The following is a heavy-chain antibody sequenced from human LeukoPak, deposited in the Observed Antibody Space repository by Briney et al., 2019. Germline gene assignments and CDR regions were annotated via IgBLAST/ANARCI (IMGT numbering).Heavy chain of an antibody. CDR1: GGTFSNYA. J-gene: IGHJ4*02. Sequence: ASVKVSCKATGGTFSNYAISWVRQAPGQGLEWMGGIIPIFGTANYAQKFQGRVTITTDESTSTAYMELSSLRSEDTAVYYCERDLGYSYGPNWGPLDYWGQGTLVTVSS. CDR2: IIPIFGTA. CDR3: ERDLGYSYGPNWGPLDY. V-gene: IGHV1-69*05. D-gene: IGHD5-18*01.